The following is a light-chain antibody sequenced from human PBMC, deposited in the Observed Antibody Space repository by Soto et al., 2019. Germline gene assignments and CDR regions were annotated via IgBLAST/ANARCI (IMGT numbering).Light chain of an antibody. V-gene: IGLV2-18*02. CDR2: EVS. CDR1: SSDVGSYNR. J-gene: IGLJ1*01. CDR3: SSYTSSSTLV. Sequence: QSALTQPASVSGSPGQSITIPCTGTSSDVGSYNRVSWYQQPPGTAPKLMIYEVSNRPSGVPDRFSGSKSGNTASLTISGLQAEDESDYYCSSYTSSSTLVFVTGTKLTVL.